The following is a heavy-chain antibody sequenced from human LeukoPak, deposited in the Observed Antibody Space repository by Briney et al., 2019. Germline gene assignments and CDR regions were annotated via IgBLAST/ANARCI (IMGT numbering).Heavy chain of an antibody. CDR2: IYTSGSA. V-gene: IGHV4-4*07. J-gene: IGHJ6*02. Sequence: KPSETLSLTCTVSGGSISSNYWSWIRQSAGKGLEWIGRIYTSGSANYNPSLKSRVTMSIDTSKNQFSLKLSSVTAADTAVYYCASSMTTVKNYYYYGMDVWGQGTTVTVSS. CDR1: GGSISSNY. CDR3: ASSMTTVKNYYYYGMDV. D-gene: IGHD4-17*01.